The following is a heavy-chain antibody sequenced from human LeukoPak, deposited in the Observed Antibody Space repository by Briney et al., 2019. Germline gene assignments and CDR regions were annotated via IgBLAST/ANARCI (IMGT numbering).Heavy chain of an antibody. CDR2: IRSKANSYAT. CDR3: TGALLWFGELSNYYYYYGMDV. CDR1: GFTFSGSA. Sequence: GGSLRLSCAASGFTFSGSAMHWVCQASGKGLEWVGRIRSKANSYATAYAASVKGRFTISRDDSKNTAYLQMNSLKTEDTAVYYCTGALLWFGELSNYYYYYGMDVRGKGTTVTVSS. J-gene: IGHJ6*04. V-gene: IGHV3-73*01. D-gene: IGHD3-10*01.